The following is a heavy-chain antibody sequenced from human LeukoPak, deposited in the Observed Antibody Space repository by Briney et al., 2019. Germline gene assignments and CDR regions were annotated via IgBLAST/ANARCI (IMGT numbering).Heavy chain of an antibody. CDR3: ARGAYYYYMDV. V-gene: IGHV3-48*04. J-gene: IGHJ6*03. Sequence: GGSLRLSCAASGFTLSSYSMYWVRQAPGKGLEWVSYISSTIYYADFVKGRFTISRDNAKTSLYLQMNSLRAEDTAVYYCARGAYYYYMDVWGKGTTVTVSS. CDR1: GFTLSSYS. CDR2: ISSTI.